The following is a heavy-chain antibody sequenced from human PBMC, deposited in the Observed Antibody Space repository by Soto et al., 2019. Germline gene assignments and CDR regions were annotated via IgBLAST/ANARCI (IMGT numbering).Heavy chain of an antibody. V-gene: IGHV3-21*01. CDR3: ASQVRIDSGYDRDY. D-gene: IGHD5-12*01. J-gene: IGHJ4*02. Sequence: GGSLRLSCAASGFTFSSYSMNWVRQAPGKGLEWVSSISSSSSYIYYADSVKGRFTISRDNAKNSLYLQMNSLRAEDTAVYYCASQVRIDSGYDRDYWGQGTLVTVSS. CDR2: ISSSSSYI. CDR1: GFTFSSYS.